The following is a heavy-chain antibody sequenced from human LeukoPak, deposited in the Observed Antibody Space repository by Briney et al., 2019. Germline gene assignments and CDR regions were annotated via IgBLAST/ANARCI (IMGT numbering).Heavy chain of an antibody. Sequence: GGSLRLSCAASGFTFSSYGMHWVRQAPGKGLEWVAVISYDGSNKYYADSVKGRFTISRDNSKNTLYLQMNSLRAEDTAVYYCAKFGVGAPREFHYWGPATLVPVYS. V-gene: IGHV3-30*18. CDR2: ISYDGSNK. D-gene: IGHD1-26*01. CDR1: GFTFSSYG. CDR3: AKFGVGAPREFHY. J-gene: IGHJ4*02.